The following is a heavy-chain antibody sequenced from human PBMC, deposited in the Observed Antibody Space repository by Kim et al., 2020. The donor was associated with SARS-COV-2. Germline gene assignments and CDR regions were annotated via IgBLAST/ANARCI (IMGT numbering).Heavy chain of an antibody. CDR1: GYTLTELS. D-gene: IGHD6-13*01. V-gene: IGHV1-24*01. CDR3: ATGPAIAAAGTVWFDP. J-gene: IGHJ5*02. CDR2: FDPEDGET. Sequence: ASVKVSCKVSGYTLTELSMHWVRQAPGKGLEWMGGFDPEDGETIYAQKFQGRVTMTEDTSTDTAYMELSSLRSEDTAVYYCATGPAIAAAGTVWFDPWGQGTLVTVSS.